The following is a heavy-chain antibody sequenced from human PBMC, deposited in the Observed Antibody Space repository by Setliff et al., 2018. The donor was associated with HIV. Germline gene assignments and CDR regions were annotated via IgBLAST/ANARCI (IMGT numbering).Heavy chain of an antibody. J-gene: IGHJ5*02. Sequence: ASVKVSCKAFGDTVTGHSIHWVRQAPGQRLEWMGWLNTGNGKTKYSQRFQDRVTFTRDTSARTAYMELRSLRSEDSAVYYCARDGCSGQRCYLFNWFDPWGQGTLVTVSS. CDR2: LNTGNGKT. CDR1: GDTVTGHS. CDR3: ARDGCSGQRCYLFNWFDP. V-gene: IGHV1-3*04. D-gene: IGHD2-15*01.